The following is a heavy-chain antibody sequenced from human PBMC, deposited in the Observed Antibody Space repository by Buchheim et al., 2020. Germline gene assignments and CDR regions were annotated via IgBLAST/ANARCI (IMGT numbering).Heavy chain of an antibody. CDR2: INHSGST. J-gene: IGHJ6*03. Sequence: QQQLQESGPGLVKPSETLSLTCTVSGGSISNSASYYWSWIRQPPGKGLEWIGEINHSGSTNYNPSLKSRVTISVDTSKNQFSLKLSSVTAADTAVYYCARKGLFSPLSTYYYMDVWGKGTT. V-gene: IGHV4-39*07. CDR3: ARKGLFSPLSTYYYMDV. CDR1: GGSISNSASYY. D-gene: IGHD2-21*01.